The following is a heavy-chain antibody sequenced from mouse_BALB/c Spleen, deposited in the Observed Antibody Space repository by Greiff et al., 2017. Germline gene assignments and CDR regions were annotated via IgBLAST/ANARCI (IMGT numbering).Heavy chain of an antibody. Sequence: EVQLVESGPSLVKPSQTLSLTCSVTGDSITSGYWNWIRKFPGNKLEYMGYISYSGSTYYNPSLKSRISITRDTSKNQYYLQLNSVTTEDTATYYCARSGPGNPAWFAYWGQGTLVTVSA. D-gene: IGHD2-1*01. CDR3: ARSGPGNPAWFAY. J-gene: IGHJ3*01. CDR2: ISYSGST. V-gene: IGHV3-8*02. CDR1: GDSITSGY.